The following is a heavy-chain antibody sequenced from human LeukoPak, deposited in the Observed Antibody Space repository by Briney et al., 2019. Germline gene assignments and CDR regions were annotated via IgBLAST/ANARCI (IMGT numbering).Heavy chain of an antibody. CDR2: ISDSSSYT. J-gene: IGHJ4*02. D-gene: IGHD6-13*01. Sequence: PGGSLRLSCAASGFTVSSNYVSWVRQAPGKGLEWVSYISDSSSYTYYADSVKGRFTISRDNAKNSLYLQMNSLRAEDTAVYYCASGDSSSYYFYFDYWGQGTLVTVSS. V-gene: IGHV3-21*01. CDR1: GFTVSSNY. CDR3: ASGDSSSYYFYFDY.